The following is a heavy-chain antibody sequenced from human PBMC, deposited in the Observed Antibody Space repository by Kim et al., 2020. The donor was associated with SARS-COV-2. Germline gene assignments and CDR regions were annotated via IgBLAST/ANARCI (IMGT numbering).Heavy chain of an antibody. D-gene: IGHD3-22*01. CDR2: ISGSGGST. CDR3: AKDHSMSGYYLFDY. Sequence: GGSLRLSCAASGFTFSSYAMSWVRQAPGKGLEWVSAISGSGGSTYYADTVKGRFTISRDNSKNTLYLQMNSLRAENTAVYYCAKDHSMSGYYLFDYWGHGTLDTISS. V-gene: IGHV3-23*01. CDR1: GFTFSSYA. J-gene: IGHJ4*01.